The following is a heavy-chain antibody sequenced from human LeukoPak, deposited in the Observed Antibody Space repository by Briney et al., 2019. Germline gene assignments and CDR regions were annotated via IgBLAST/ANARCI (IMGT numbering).Heavy chain of an antibody. CDR3: ARDTDGSLDY. V-gene: IGHV3-7*01. J-gene: IGHJ4*02. Sequence: PGGPLRLSCAASGFTFSNSWMAGVPQAPGKGLKGVANIKQEGRTKHYADSLKDRFTIYRDNPKSLLYVQMNSLRADDTAVYYCARDTDGSLDYWGQGILVTVAS. D-gene: IGHD1-26*01. CDR1: GFTFSNSW. CDR2: IKQEGRTK.